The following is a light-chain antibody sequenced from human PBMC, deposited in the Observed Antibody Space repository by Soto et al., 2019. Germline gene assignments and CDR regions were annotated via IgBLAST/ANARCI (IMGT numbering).Light chain of an antibody. V-gene: IGLV2-23*01. CDR3: CSYETSSTYV. CDR2: EGS. CDR1: SSDVGSYNL. Sequence: QSVLTQPPSVSGAPGRRGTISCPGTSSDVGSYNLVSWYQHHPGKTPKLMIYEGSRRPSGVSNRFSASKSGNTASLTISGLQAEDEAEYYCCSYETSSTYVFGSGTKVTVL. J-gene: IGLJ1*01.